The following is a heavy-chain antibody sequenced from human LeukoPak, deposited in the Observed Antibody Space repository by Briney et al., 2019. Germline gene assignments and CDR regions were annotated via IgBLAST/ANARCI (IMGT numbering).Heavy chain of an antibody. CDR1: GFTFSSYA. CDR3: AKDQAYYDFWSGYYPFDY. J-gene: IGHJ4*02. CDR2: ISGSGGST. V-gene: IGHV3-23*01. Sequence: PGGSLRLSCAASGFTFSSYAMHWVRQAPGKGLEWVSAISGSGGSTYYADSVKGRFTISRDNSKNTLYLQMNSLRAEDTAVYYCAKDQAYYDFWSGYYPFDYWGQGTLVTVSS. D-gene: IGHD3-3*01.